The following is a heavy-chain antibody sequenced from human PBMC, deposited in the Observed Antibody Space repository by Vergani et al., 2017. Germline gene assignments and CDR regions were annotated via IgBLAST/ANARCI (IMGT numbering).Heavy chain of an antibody. D-gene: IGHD3-3*01. CDR3: AKDRYYDFWTGLCYMDV. V-gene: IGHV3-9*01. J-gene: IGHJ6*03. CDR2: ISWNSGSI. CDR1: GFTFDDYS. Sequence: VQLVESGGGLVQPGRSLRLSCAASGFTFDDYSMHWVRQAPGKGLEWVSGISWNSGSIGYADSVKGRFTIARDNAKNSLYLQMNSLRAEDTALYYCAKDRYYDFWTGLCYMDVWGKGTTVTVS.